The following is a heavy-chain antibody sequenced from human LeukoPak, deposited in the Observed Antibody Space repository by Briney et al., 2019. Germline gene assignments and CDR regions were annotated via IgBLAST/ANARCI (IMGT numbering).Heavy chain of an antibody. Sequence: PGGSLRLSCAASGFTFSSYAMHWVRQAPGRGLEWVAVISYDGSNKHYADSMKGRFTISRDNSKNTLYLQMNSLRAEDTAVYYCAREVTADFDNWGQGTLVTVSS. V-gene: IGHV3-30-3*01. CDR3: AREVTADFDN. CDR2: ISYDGSNK. CDR1: GFTFSSYA. D-gene: IGHD2-21*02. J-gene: IGHJ4*02.